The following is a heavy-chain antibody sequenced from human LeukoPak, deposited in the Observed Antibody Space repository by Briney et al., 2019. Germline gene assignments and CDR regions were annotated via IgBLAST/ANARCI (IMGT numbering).Heavy chain of an antibody. Sequence: ASVKVSCKASGYTFTSYAMHWVRQAPGQRLEWMGWINAGNGNTKYSQKFQGRVTITRDTSASTAYMELSSLRSEDTAVYYCARGYCSGGSCDTPYYYGMDVWGKGTTVTVSS. J-gene: IGHJ6*04. D-gene: IGHD2-15*01. CDR3: ARGYCSGGSCDTPYYYGMDV. CDR2: INAGNGNT. V-gene: IGHV1-3*01. CDR1: GYTFTSYA.